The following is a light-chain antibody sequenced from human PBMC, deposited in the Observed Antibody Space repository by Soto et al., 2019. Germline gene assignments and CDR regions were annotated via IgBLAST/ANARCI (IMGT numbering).Light chain of an antibody. J-gene: IGLJ2*01. CDR2: DVS. CDR3: SSFTSSNTQV. CDR1: SSDVGGYKY. V-gene: IGLV2-14*01. Sequence: QSALTQPASVSGSPGQSITLSCTGTSSDVGGYKYVSWYQQHPGKAPKLMIYDVSNRPSGVSDRFSGSKSGNTASLTISGLQAEDEADYYCSSFTSSNTQVFGGGTKVTVL.